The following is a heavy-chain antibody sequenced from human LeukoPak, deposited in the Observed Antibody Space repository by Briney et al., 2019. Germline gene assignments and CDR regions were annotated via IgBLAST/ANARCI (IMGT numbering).Heavy chain of an antibody. Sequence: GESLQISCKGSGYSFTSYWIGWVRQMPGKGLEWMGIIYPGDSDTRYSPSFQGQVTISADKSLSTAYLQWSSLKASDTAMYYCARRGLYCSGGSCYSFNWFDPWGQGTLVTVSS. CDR1: GYSFTSYW. CDR2: IYPGDSDT. V-gene: IGHV5-51*01. J-gene: IGHJ5*02. CDR3: ARRGLYCSGGSCYSFNWFDP. D-gene: IGHD2-15*01.